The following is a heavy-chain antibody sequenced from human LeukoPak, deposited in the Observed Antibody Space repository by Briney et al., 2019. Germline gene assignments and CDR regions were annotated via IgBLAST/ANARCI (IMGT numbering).Heavy chain of an antibody. Sequence: GGSLRLSCAASGFTFDDYAMHWVRQAPGKGLEWVSLISWDGGSTYYADSVKGRFTISRDNSKNSLYLQMNSLRAEDTALYYCAKLVGATLRDAFDIWGQGTMVTVSS. J-gene: IGHJ3*02. CDR1: GFTFDDYA. CDR2: ISWDGGST. D-gene: IGHD1-26*01. V-gene: IGHV3-43D*03. CDR3: AKLVGATLRDAFDI.